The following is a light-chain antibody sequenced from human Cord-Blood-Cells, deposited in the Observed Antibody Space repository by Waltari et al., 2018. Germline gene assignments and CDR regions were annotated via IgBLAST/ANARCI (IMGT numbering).Light chain of an antibody. Sequence: AIQLTQSPSSLSASVGDRVTITCRASQGISSALAWYQQKTGKAHKLLIYDASSLESGVPSRFSGSGSGTDFTLTISSLQPEDFATYYCQQFXNYPITFGQGTRLEIK. CDR3: QQFXNYPIT. J-gene: IGKJ5*01. CDR2: DAS. CDR1: QGISSA. V-gene: IGKV1D-13*01.